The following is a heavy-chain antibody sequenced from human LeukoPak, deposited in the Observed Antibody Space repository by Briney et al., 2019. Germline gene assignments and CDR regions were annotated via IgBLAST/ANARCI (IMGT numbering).Heavy chain of an antibody. CDR3: ASAYGGDLFFDY. CDR2: IYYSGST. D-gene: IGHD2-21*02. CDR1: GGSMSSHY. J-gene: IGHJ4*02. V-gene: IGHV4-59*11. Sequence: PSETLSLTCTVSGGSMSSHYWRGIRQPPGKGLEWIGYIYYSGSTNYNPSLKSRVTISVDTSKNQISLKLSSVTAADTAVYYCASAYGGDLFFDYWGQGTLVTVSS.